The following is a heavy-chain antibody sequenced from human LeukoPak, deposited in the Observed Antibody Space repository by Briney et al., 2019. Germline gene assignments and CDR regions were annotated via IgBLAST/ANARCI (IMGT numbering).Heavy chain of an antibody. D-gene: IGHD1-26*01. V-gene: IGHV3-7*01. Sequence: PGGSLRLSCVASGFSFSNYWMSWVRQAPGKGLEWVANIKEDGSEKYYVDSVKGRFIISRDNAKNSLYLQMSSLRAEDTAVYYCARAGWELPYYFDYWGQGTLVTVSS. J-gene: IGHJ4*02. CDR1: GFSFSNYW. CDR2: IKEDGSEK. CDR3: ARAGWELPYYFDY.